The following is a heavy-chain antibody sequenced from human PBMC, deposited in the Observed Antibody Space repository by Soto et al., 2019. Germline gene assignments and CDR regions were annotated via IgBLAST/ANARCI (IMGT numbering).Heavy chain of an antibody. V-gene: IGHV4-59*08. Sequence: QVQLQESGPGLVKPSETLSLTCTVSGGSISSYYWSWIRQPPGKGLEWIGYIYYSGSTKYNPSLKSRVTISVDTSNNQFSLMLISVTAGDTAVYYCARHQTDDYVWGSYLDYWGQGTLVTVSS. CDR3: ARHQTDDYVWGSYLDY. CDR1: GGSISSYY. CDR2: IYYSGST. D-gene: IGHD3-16*01. J-gene: IGHJ4*02.